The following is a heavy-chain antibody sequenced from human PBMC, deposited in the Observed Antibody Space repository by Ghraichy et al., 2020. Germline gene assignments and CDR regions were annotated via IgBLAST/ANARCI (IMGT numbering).Heavy chain of an antibody. CDR1: GYIFSSCW. J-gene: IGHJ4*02. D-gene: IGHD6-19*01. CDR2: INPGNSDA. Sequence: GESLNISCRGSGYIFSSCWIGWVRQMPGKGLEWMGIINPGNSDARYSPSIQGQVTMSVDKYTTTAYLQWNSLEASDTAMYYCARRIAVTGREWDYWGQGTLVTVSS. CDR3: ARRIAVTGREWDY. V-gene: IGHV5-51*01.